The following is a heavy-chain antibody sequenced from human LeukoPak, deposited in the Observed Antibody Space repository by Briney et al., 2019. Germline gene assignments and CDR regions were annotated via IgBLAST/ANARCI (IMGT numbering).Heavy chain of an antibody. V-gene: IGHV2-5*02. CDR3: AHIMITYGGVLRDDAFDV. J-gene: IGHJ3*01. CDR1: GFSLITSGVG. CDR2: IYWGNDK. D-gene: IGHD3-16*01. Sequence: SGPALVNPTQTLTLTCTFSGFSLITSGVGVGWIRQSPGKALEWVAIIYWGNDKRYSPYLRNRLTIAKDTSNNQVVLVMTNMDPVDTATYFCAHIMITYGGVLRDDAFDVWGPGTVVTVSP.